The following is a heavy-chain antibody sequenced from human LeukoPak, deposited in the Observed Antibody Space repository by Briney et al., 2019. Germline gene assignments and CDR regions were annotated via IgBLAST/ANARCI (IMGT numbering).Heavy chain of an antibody. D-gene: IGHD1-26*01. CDR1: GYSISSGYY. V-gene: IGHV4-38-2*02. J-gene: IGHJ6*03. CDR3: ARDAVGATPYYYYMDV. CDR2: IYHSGST. Sequence: SETLSLTCTVSGYSISSGYYWGWIRQPPGKGLEWIGSIYHSGSTYYNPSLKSRVTISVDTSKNQFSLKLSSVTAADTAVYYCARDAVGATPYYYYMDVWGKGTTVTVSS.